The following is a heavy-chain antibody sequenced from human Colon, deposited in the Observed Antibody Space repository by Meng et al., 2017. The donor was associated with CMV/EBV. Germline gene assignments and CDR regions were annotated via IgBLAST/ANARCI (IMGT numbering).Heavy chain of an antibody. V-gene: IGHV3-74*01. J-gene: IGHJ1*01. D-gene: IGHD5-18*01. CDR3: ARPTSPSYSDFVLV. CDR1: GFTFSSYW. Sequence: GGSLRLSCEVSGFTFSSYWMHWVRQAPGKGLVWVSRISSGGATTNYADSVKGRFTISRDNAKNTLYLQMTNLRGEDTALYYCARPTSPSYSDFVLVWGQGTLVTVSS. CDR2: ISSGGATT.